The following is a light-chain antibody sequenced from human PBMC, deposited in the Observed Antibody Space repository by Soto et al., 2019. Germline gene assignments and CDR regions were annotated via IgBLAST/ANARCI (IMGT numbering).Light chain of an antibody. CDR2: GAS. J-gene: IGKJ1*01. V-gene: IGKV3-20*01. CDR1: QTVGGN. CDR3: QQYGSSGT. Sequence: EILIAQSPANVSASSGGRATLSCRASQTVGGNLAWYQQKPGQAPRLLIYGASNRATGIPDRLSGSGSGTVFTLTISRLEPEYFAVYYCQQYGSSGTFGQGTKVDIK.